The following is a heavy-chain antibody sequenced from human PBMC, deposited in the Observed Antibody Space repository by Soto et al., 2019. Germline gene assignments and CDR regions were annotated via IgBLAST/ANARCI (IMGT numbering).Heavy chain of an antibody. Sequence: GGSLRLSCAASGFTFSSYSMNWVRQAPGKGLEWVSSISSSSSYIYYADSVKGRFTISRDNAKNSLYLQMNGLRAEDTAVYYCARDIPMIAAAGPETWGQGTLVTVSS. CDR1: GFTFSSYS. CDR3: ARDIPMIAAAGPET. V-gene: IGHV3-21*01. J-gene: IGHJ5*02. CDR2: ISSSSSYI. D-gene: IGHD6-13*01.